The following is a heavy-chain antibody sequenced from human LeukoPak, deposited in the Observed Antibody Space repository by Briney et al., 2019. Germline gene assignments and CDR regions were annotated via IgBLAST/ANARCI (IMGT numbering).Heavy chain of an antibody. Sequence: GGSLRLSCAPSGFTFSSFDMHWVRQPPDRGLERVAFIKFDGSQKYYADSVRGRFTVSRYNSRNMLYLQLDSLRDDDTAVYFCARRLTDSGSYSPDYWGQGTLVTVSS. J-gene: IGHJ4*02. D-gene: IGHD3-10*01. CDR2: IKFDGSQK. CDR1: GFTFSSFD. V-gene: IGHV3-30*02. CDR3: ARRLTDSGSYSPDY.